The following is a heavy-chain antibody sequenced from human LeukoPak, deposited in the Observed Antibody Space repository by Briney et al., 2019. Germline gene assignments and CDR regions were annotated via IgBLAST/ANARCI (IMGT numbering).Heavy chain of an antibody. V-gene: IGHV3-11*04. CDR1: GFTFSDYY. J-gene: IGHJ6*03. CDR3: ARRGAMVTGYYYMDV. CDR2: ISSSGSTI. Sequence: PGGSLRLSCAASGFTFSDYYMSWIRQAPGEGLEWVSYISSSGSTIYYADSVKGRFTISRDNAKNSLYLQMNSLRAEDTAVYYCARRGAMVTGYYYMDVWGKGTTVTVSS. D-gene: IGHD5-18*01.